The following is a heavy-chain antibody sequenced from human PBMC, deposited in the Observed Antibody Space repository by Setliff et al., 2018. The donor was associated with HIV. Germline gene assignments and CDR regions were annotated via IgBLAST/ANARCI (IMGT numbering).Heavy chain of an antibody. D-gene: IGHD6-6*01. V-gene: IGHV1-46*01. Sequence: GASVKVSCKASGYTFTSYYMHWVRQAPGQGLEWMGIINPSSGSTTYAQKFQGRVTMTRDTSTSTVYMELSSLRSEDTAEYYCARDPAPSSSASYFQHWGQGTPVTVSS. CDR2: INPSSGST. CDR3: ARDPAPSSSASYFQH. CDR1: GYTFTSYY. J-gene: IGHJ1*01.